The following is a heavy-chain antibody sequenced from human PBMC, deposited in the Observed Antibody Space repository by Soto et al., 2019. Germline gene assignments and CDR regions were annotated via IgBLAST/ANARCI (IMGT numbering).Heavy chain of an antibody. V-gene: IGHV1-8*01. Sequence: ASVKVSCKASGYTFTSYDINWVRQATGQGLEWVGWMNPNSGSTGYAQKFQGRVTMTRNTSISTAYMELSSLRSEDTAVYYCARGLKSRAPYSSSWGYWGQGTLVTVSS. D-gene: IGHD6-6*01. CDR3: ARGLKSRAPYSSSWGY. J-gene: IGHJ4*02. CDR1: GYTFTSYD. CDR2: MNPNSGST.